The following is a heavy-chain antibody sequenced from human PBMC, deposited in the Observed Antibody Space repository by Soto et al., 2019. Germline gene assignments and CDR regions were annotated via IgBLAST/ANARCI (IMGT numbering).Heavy chain of an antibody. CDR2: IIPIFGTA. CDR3: ARDEDGSGSYFPQALDY. D-gene: IGHD3-10*01. Sequence: SVKVSCKASGGTFSSYAISWVRQAPGQGLEWMGGIIPIFGTANYAQKFQGRVTITADESTNTAYIELSSLRSEDTAVYYCARDEDGSGSYFPQALDYWGQGXQVTVYS. J-gene: IGHJ4*02. CDR1: GGTFSSYA. V-gene: IGHV1-69*13.